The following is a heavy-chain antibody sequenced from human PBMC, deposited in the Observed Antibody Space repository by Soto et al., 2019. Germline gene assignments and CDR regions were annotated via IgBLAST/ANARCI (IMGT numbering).Heavy chain of an antibody. V-gene: IGHV3-7*01. J-gene: IGHJ4*02. CDR2: IKQEGSEK. CDR3: ARRSTGDGSSCFDY. D-gene: IGHD6-13*01. CDR1: GFTFSSYW. Sequence: GGSLRLSCAASGFTFSSYWMSWVRQAPGKGLEWVANIKQEGSEKYYVDSVKGRFTISRDNAKNSLDLQMNSLRAEDTAVYYCARRSTGDGSSCFDYWGQGTLVTVSS.